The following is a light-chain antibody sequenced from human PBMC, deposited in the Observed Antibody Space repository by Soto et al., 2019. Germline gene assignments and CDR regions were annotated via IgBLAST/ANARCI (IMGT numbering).Light chain of an antibody. CDR2: WAS. CDR3: KQYYSTRT. J-gene: IGKJ1*01. V-gene: IGKV4-1*01. CDR1: QSVLYSSNNKNY. Sequence: DIVMTQSPDSLAVSLGERATINCKSSQSVLYSSNNKNYLAWYQQKPGQPPKLLIYWASTRESGVPDRFTGRGSGTDFTITISSLQAEDVAVYYSKQYYSTRTFGQGTKVEIK.